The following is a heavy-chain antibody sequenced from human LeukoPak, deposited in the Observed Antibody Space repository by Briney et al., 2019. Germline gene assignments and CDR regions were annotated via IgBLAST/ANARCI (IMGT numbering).Heavy chain of an antibody. CDR1: GFTFSSYG. V-gene: IGHV3-33*01. CDR2: IWYDGSNK. D-gene: IGHD3-16*01. Sequence: PGRSLRLSCAASGFTFSSYGMHWVRQAPGKGLEWVAVIWYDGSNKYYADSVKGRFTISRDNSKNTLYLQMNSLRAEDTAVYYCAREPYYDYIWGSYHWGQGTLVTVSS. J-gene: IGHJ5*02. CDR3: AREPYYDYIWGSYH.